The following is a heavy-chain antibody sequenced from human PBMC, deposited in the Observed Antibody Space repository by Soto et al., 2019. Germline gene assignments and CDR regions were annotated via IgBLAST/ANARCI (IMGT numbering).Heavy chain of an antibody. Sequence: QVQLVQSGAEVKKPGASVKVSCKASGYTFTSYGISWVRQAPGQGLEWMGWISAYNGKTNYAQKLQGRVTMTTDTSTSTAYMELRSLRSDDTSVYYCSSDSLMIDVIEAFEIWGQWTMVTVSS. J-gene: IGHJ3*02. D-gene: IGHD3-16*01. CDR2: ISAYNGKT. CDR3: SSDSLMIDVIEAFEI. V-gene: IGHV1-18*01. CDR1: GYTFTSYG.